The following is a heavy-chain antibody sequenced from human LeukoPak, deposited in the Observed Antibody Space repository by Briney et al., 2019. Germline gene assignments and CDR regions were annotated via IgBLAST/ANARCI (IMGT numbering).Heavy chain of an antibody. J-gene: IGHJ4*02. D-gene: IGHD3-10*01. Sequence: SGTLSLTCVVSGGSISSSVWWSWVRQPPRKGLEWIGEMYHSGSTNYNPSLKSRVTISVDKSKNQFFLTLSSVTAADTAVYCCTTSAHYSQRLWGQGTLVTVSS. CDR3: TTSAHYSQRL. CDR1: GGSISSSVW. V-gene: IGHV4-4*01. CDR2: MYHSGST.